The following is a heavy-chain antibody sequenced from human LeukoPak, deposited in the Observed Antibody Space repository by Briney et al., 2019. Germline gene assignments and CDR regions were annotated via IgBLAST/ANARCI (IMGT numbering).Heavy chain of an antibody. D-gene: IGHD5-12*01. V-gene: IGHV3-15*01. CDR2: IKSKTDGGTT. CDR1: GFTFSSYT. J-gene: IGHJ3*02. CDR3: TTIVATSLDDAFDI. Sequence: GGSLRLSCAASGFTFSSYTMNWVRQAPGKGLEWVGRIKSKTDGGTTDYAAPVKGRFTISRDDSKNTLYLQMNSLKTEDTAVYYCTTIVATSLDDAFDIWGQGTMVTVSS.